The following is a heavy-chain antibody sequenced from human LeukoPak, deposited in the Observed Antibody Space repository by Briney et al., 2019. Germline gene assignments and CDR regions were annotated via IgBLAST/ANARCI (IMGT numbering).Heavy chain of an antibody. CDR2: INTNTGNP. V-gene: IGHV7-4-1*02. J-gene: IGHJ6*02. Sequence: ASVKVSCKASGYTFTSYAMNWVRQAPGQGLEWMGWINTNTGNPTYAQGFTGRFVFSLDTSVSTAYLQISSLKAEDTAVYYCARDILTGYYYYYGMDVWGQGTTVTVSS. CDR3: ARDILTGYYYYYGMDV. D-gene: IGHD3-9*01. CDR1: GYTFTSYA.